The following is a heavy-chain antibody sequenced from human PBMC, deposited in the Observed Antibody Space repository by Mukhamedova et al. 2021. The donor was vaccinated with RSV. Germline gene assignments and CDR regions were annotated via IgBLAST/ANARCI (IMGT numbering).Heavy chain of an antibody. J-gene: IGHJ4*02. Sequence: SVRGRFTMSRDNAKNSLYLQMNSLRAEDTALYYCARETPNCGGDCIDYWGQGTLVTVSS. D-gene: IGHD2-21*01. V-gene: IGHV3-48*03. CDR3: ARETPNCGGDCIDY.